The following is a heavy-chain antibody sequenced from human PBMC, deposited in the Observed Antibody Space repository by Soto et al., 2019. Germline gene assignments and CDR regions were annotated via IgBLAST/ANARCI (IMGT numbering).Heavy chain of an antibody. CDR2: IYYSGST. V-gene: IGHV4-59*01. CDR1: CGSISSYY. D-gene: IGHD1-7*01. CDR3: ARERGNYHFDY. J-gene: IGHJ4*02. Sequence: SETRSLTCTVSCGSISSYYWSWIRQPPGKGLEWIGYIYYSGSTNYNPSLKSRVTISVDTSKNQFSLKLSSVTAADTAVYYCARERGNYHFDYWGQGTLVTVSS.